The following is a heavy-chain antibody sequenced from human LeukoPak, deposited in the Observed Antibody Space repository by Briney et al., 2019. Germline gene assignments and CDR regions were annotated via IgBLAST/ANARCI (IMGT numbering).Heavy chain of an antibody. J-gene: IGHJ3*02. CDR2: IYYSGST. D-gene: IGHD3-22*01. CDR3: ARELEDYYDSSGSEAFDI. CDR1: GGSFSGYY. V-gene: IGHV4-59*01. Sequence: SETLSLTCAVYGGSFSGYYWSWIRQPPGKGLEWIGYIYYSGSTNYNPSLKSRVTISVDTSKNQFSLKLSSVTAADTAVYYCARELEDYYDSSGSEAFDIWGQGTMVTVSS.